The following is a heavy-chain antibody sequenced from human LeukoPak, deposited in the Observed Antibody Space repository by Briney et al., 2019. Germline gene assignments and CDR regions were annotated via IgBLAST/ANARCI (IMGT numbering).Heavy chain of an antibody. CDR3: AREHISGYFDY. Sequence: GGSLRLSCVASGLTFNSYSMHWVRQAPGKGLEWVAVISYDGSNQYYADSVKGRFTISRDNSKNTLYLQMNSLRGEDTAMYYCAREHISGYFDYWGQGTLVTVSS. CDR2: ISYDGSNQ. V-gene: IGHV3-30*04. D-gene: IGHD6-19*01. CDR1: GLTFNSYS. J-gene: IGHJ4*02.